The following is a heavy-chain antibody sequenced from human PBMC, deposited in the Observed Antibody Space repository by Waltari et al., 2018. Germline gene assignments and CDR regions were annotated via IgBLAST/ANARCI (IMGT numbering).Heavy chain of an antibody. V-gene: IGHV4-34*01. CDR3: AGRDRGGRLDY. Sequence: QVQLQQWGAGLCKPSETLSLTCAVYGGSFSGYYWSWIRQPPGKGLEWIGEMNHSGSTNYNPYRKSRVTISVDTSKNQFSLKLSSVTAADTAVYYCAGRDRGGRLDYWGQGTLVTVSS. D-gene: IGHD3-16*01. CDR2: MNHSGST. J-gene: IGHJ4*02. CDR1: GGSFSGYY.